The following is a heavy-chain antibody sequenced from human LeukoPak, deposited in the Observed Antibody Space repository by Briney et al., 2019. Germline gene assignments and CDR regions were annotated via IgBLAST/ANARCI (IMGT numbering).Heavy chain of an antibody. CDR1: GFTFSSYT. J-gene: IGHJ3*02. Sequence: GGSLRLSCVASGFTFSSYTMNWVRQAPGKGLEWVSSISSSSSYIYYADSVKGRFTISRDNAKNSLYLQMNSLRAEDTAVYYCARDLEWGYRDAFDIWGQGTMVTVSS. CDR2: ISSSSSYI. V-gene: IGHV3-21*01. CDR3: ARDLEWGYRDAFDI. D-gene: IGHD2-15*01.